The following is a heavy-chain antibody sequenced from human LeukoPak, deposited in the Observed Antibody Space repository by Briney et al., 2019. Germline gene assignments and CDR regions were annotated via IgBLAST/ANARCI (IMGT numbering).Heavy chain of an antibody. Sequence: SVKVSCKASGGTFSSYAISWVRQAPGQGLEWMGRIIPILGIANYAQKFQGRVTITADKSTSTAYMELSSLRSEDTAVYYCARDRLGGDYSNWFDPWGQGTLVTVSS. CDR3: ARDRLGGDYSNWFDP. CDR1: GGTFSSYA. CDR2: IIPILGIA. D-gene: IGHD4-11*01. V-gene: IGHV1-69*04. J-gene: IGHJ5*02.